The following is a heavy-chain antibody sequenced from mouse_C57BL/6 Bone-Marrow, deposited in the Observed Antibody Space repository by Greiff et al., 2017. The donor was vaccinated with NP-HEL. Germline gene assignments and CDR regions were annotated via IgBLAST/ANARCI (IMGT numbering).Heavy chain of an antibody. CDR1: GYTFTSYW. CDR2: IYPGSGST. CDR3: AREGYYYGYAMDY. V-gene: IGHV1-55*01. Sequence: QVQLQQPGAELVQPGASVKMSCKASGYTFTSYWITWVKQSPGQGLEWIGDIYPGSGSTNYNEKFKSKATLTVDTSSSTAYMQLSSLTSEDAAVYYCAREGYYYGYAMDYWGQGTSVTVSS. D-gene: IGHD1-1*01. J-gene: IGHJ4*01.